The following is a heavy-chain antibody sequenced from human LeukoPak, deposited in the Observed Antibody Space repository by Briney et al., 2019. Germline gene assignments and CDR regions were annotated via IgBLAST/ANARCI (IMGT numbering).Heavy chain of an antibody. J-gene: IGHJ4*02. CDR3: ARDSHSSGYYYYDY. D-gene: IGHD3-22*01. CDR2: IYSGGST. V-gene: IGHV3-66*01. CDR1: GFTVSSNY. Sequence: GGSLRLSCAASGFTVSSNYMSWVRQAPGKGLEWVSVIYSGGSTYYADSVKGRFTLSRDNSKNTLYLQMNSLRAEDTAVYYCARDSHSSGYYYYDYWGQGTLVTVSS.